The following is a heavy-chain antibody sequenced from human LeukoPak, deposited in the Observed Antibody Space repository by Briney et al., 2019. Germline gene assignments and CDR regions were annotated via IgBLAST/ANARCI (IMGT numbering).Heavy chain of an antibody. CDR1: GYTFTTYH. CDR2: IIPSSDSS. J-gene: IGHJ4*02. CDR3: ARLRFGGAVPFDY. V-gene: IGHV1-46*01. D-gene: IGHD3-10*01. Sequence: ASVKVSFKASGYTFTTYHMHWVRQAPGQGLEWLGRIIPSSDSSTHAQKFQGRVTMTRDTSTSTVYMELSSLGSEDTAVYYCARLRFGGAVPFDYWGQGPLVSVSS.